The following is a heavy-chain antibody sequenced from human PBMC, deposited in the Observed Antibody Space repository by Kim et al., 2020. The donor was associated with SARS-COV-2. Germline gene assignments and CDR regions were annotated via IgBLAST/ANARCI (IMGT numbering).Heavy chain of an antibody. CDR1: GGSISSYY. J-gene: IGHJ6*02. CDR3: ARGEYYYGSGSYSYYYGMDV. D-gene: IGHD3-10*01. V-gene: IGHV4-59*01. CDR2: IYYSGST. Sequence: SETLSLTCTVSGGSISSYYWSWIRQPPGKGLEWIGYIYYSGSTNYNPSLKSRVTISVDTSKNQFSLKLSSVTAADTAVYYCARGEYYYGSGSYSYYYGMDVWGQGTTVTVSS.